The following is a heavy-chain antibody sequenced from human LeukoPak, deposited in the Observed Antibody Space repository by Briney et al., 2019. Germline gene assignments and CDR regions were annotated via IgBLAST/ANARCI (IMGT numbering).Heavy chain of an antibody. J-gene: IGHJ4*02. D-gene: IGHD3-22*01. Sequence: GGSLRLSCAASGFTFSNYWIHWVRQAPGKGLVWFSRIDNAGSITTYADSVKGRFTISRDNAENTLYLQMNSLRVEDTAVYYCVRSAFHAGSGNYYDYWGQGTLVTVFS. CDR3: VRSAFHAGSGNYYDY. CDR2: IDNAGSIT. CDR1: GFTFSNYW. V-gene: IGHV3-74*03.